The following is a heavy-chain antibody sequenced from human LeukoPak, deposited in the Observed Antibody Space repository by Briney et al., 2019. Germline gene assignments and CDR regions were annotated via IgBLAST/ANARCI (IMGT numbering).Heavy chain of an antibody. J-gene: IGHJ4*02. V-gene: IGHV1-8*03. CDR2: MNPNSGNT. CDR3: ARVRTSSGAPVLGY. D-gene: IGHD6-6*01. Sequence: ASVKVSCKASGYTFTGYDINWVRQATGQGLEWMGWMNPNSGNTGYAQKFQGRVTITRNTSISTAYMELSSLRSEDTAVYYCARVRTSSGAPVLGYWGQGTLVTVSS. CDR1: GYTFTGYD.